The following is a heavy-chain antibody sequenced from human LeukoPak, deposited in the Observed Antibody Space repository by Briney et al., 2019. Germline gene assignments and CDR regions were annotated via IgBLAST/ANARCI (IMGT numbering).Heavy chain of an antibody. CDR1: GGSISSYY. CDR2: IYYSGST. J-gene: IGHJ3*02. V-gene: IGHV4-59*12. D-gene: IGHD4-11*01. Sequence: SETLSLTCTVSGGSISSYYWSWIRQPPGKGLEWIGYIYYSGSTNYNPSLKSRVTISVDTSKNQFSLKLSSVTAADTAVYYCARDDYSNYNAFDIWGQGTMVTVSS. CDR3: ARDDYSNYNAFDI.